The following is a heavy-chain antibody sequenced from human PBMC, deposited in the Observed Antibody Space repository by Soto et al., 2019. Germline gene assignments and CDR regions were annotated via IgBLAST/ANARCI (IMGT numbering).Heavy chain of an antibody. CDR3: AREGYYDSSGYSYNWFDP. D-gene: IGHD3-22*01. CDR1: GFTFSSYG. CDR2: IWYDGRNK. Sequence: GSLRLSCAASGFTFSSYGMHWVRQAPVKGLEWVAVIWYDGRNKYYADSVKGRFTISRDNSKNTLYLQMNSLSAEDTAVYYCAREGYYDSSGYSYNWFDPWGQGT. J-gene: IGHJ5*02. V-gene: IGHV3-33*01.